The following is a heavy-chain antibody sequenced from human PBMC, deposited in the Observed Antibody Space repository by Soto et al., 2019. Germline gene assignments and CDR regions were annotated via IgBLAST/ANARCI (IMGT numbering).Heavy chain of an antibody. CDR2: ISYDGSNK. J-gene: IGHJ6*02. D-gene: IGHD2-15*01. V-gene: IGHV3-30*03. CDR3: ATVHTKNRHKLPPLHRGMDV. CDR1: GFTFSSYG. Sequence: GGSLRLSCAASGFTFSSYGMHWVRQAPGKGLEWVAVISYDGSNKYYADSVKGRFTISRDNSKNTLYLQMNSLRAEDTAVYYCATVHTKNRHKLPPLHRGMDVWGQGTTVTVSS.